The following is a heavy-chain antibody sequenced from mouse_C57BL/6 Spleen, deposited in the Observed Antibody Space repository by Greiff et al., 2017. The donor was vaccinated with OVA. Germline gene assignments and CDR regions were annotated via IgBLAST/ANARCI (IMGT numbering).Heavy chain of an antibody. CDR1: GYTFTSYG. Sequence: EVKLMESGAELVRPGSSVKMSCKTSGYTFTSYGINWVKQRPGQGLEWIGYIYLGNGYTEYNEKFKGKATLTSDTSSSTAYMQLSSLTSEDSAIYFCARSPIYDGYSYYFDYWGQGTTLTVSS. CDR2: IYLGNGYT. CDR3: ARSPIYDGYSYYFDY. J-gene: IGHJ2*01. D-gene: IGHD2-3*01. V-gene: IGHV1-58*01.